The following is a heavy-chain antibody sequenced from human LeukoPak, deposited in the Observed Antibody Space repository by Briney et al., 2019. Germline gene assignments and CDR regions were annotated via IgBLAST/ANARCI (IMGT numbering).Heavy chain of an antibody. V-gene: IGHV3-23*01. CDR1: GFTFSSYA. Sequence: GGSLRLSCAASGFTFSSYAMSWVRQAPGKGLEWVSAISGSGGSTYYADSVKGRFTISRDNSKNTLYLQMNSLRAEDTAVYYCAKEIYSGWYVNDAFDIWGQGAMVTVSS. CDR2: ISGSGGST. J-gene: IGHJ3*02. CDR3: AKEIYSGWYVNDAFDI. D-gene: IGHD6-19*01.